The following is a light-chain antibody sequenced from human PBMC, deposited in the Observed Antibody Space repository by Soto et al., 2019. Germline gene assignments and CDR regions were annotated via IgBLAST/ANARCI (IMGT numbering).Light chain of an antibody. V-gene: IGKV3-11*01. Sequence: EIVLTQSPATLSLSPGERATLSCRASQSVSTYLAWYQQKPGQAPRLLIYDASNRATGIPARFSGSGSETDFTLSISSLQSEDCAIYYCQQYHTWPITFGGGTKVDIK. CDR3: QQYHTWPIT. CDR1: QSVSTY. CDR2: DAS. J-gene: IGKJ4*01.